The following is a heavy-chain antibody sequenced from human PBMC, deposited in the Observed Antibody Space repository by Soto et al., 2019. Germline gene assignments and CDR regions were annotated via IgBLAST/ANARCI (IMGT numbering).Heavy chain of an antibody. Sequence: QLVESGGGLVKPGGSLALSCAGSGFAFTNVWLHWVRQAPGKGLEWVGRIKSKPDGETTDYAAPVKGRFTISRENSTNTLYLQMNSLQTEDSCRYYCSTYYDFGAGHTPLWGQGTLVTVSS. V-gene: IGHV3-15*07. CDR1: GFAFTNVW. CDR3: STYYDFGAGHTPL. D-gene: IGHD3-3*01. CDR2: IKSKPDGETT. J-gene: IGHJ4*02.